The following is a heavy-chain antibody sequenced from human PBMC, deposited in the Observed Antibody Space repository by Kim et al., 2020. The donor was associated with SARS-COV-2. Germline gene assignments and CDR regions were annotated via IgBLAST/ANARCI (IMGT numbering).Heavy chain of an antibody. J-gene: IGHJ4*02. CDR1: GGSISSSSYY. V-gene: IGHV4-39*01. CDR3: ESLNMRVVVDGF. CDR2: IYYSGRT. Sequence: SETLSLTCTVSGGSISSSSYYWGWIRQPPGKGLEWIGRIYYSGRTYYNPSLKSRVTISVDTSKNQFSLRLSSVTAADTAVYYCESLNMRVVVDGFWGQGT. D-gene: IGHD3-22*01.